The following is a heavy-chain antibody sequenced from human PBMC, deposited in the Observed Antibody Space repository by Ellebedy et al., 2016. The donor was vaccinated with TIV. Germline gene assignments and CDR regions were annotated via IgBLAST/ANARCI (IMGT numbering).Heavy chain of an antibody. V-gene: IGHV4-39*07. J-gene: IGHJ6*02. CDR2: IYYSGST. D-gene: IGHD2-21*01. CDR3: ARVARNQIPSYGMDV. Sequence: SETLSLXXTVSGGSISSSSYYWGWIRQPPGKGLEWIGSIYYSGSTNYNPSLKSRVTISVDTSKNQFSLKLSSVTAADTAVYYCARVARNQIPSYGMDVWGQGTTVTVSS. CDR1: GGSISSSSYY.